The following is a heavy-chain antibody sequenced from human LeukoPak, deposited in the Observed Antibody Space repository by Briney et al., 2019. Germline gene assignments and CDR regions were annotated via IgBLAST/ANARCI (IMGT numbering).Heavy chain of an antibody. D-gene: IGHD6-19*01. CDR2: ITGSGGST. J-gene: IGHJ4*02. V-gene: IGHV3-23*01. CDR3: AKDSIAVAGTTFDY. Sequence: GGSLRLSCAASGFTFSTFAMSWVRQAPGKGLEWVSSITGSGGSTYYADSVKGRFTISRDNSKNTLYLQMNSLRAEDTAVYYCAKDSIAVAGTTFDYWGQGTLVTVSS. CDR1: GFTFSTFA.